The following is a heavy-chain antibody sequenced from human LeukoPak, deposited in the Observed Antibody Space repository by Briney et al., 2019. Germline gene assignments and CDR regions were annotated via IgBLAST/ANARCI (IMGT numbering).Heavy chain of an antibody. Sequence: SGGSLRLSCAASGFTFSSYGMHWVRQAPGKGLEWVAFIRYDGSNQYYADSVKGRFTISRDNSKNTLYLQMNSLRAEDTAVYYCAKGVDILTGYYDYWGQGTLVTVSS. CDR2: IRYDGSNQ. CDR3: AKGVDILTGYYDY. CDR1: GFTFSSYG. J-gene: IGHJ4*02. D-gene: IGHD3-9*01. V-gene: IGHV3-30*02.